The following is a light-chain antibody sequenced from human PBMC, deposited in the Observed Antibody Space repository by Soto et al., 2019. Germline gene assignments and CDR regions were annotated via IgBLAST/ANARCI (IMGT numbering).Light chain of an antibody. CDR3: QSYDSSLSGAV. CDR1: SSNIGAGYD. CDR2: GNS. Sequence: QSVLTQPPSVSGAPGQRVTISCTGSSSNIGAGYDVHWYQQLPGTAPKLLIYGNSNRPSGVPDRFSGSKSGTSASLAITGLQAEDEADYYCQSYDSSLSGAV. V-gene: IGLV1-40*01. J-gene: IGLJ7*01.